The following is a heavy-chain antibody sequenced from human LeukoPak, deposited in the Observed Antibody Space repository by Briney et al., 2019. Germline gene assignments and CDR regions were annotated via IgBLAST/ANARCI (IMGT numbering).Heavy chain of an antibody. V-gene: IGHV3-11*01. Sequence: PGGSLRLSCAASGFTFSDYYMSWIRQAPGKGLEWVSYISSSGSTIYYADSVKGRFTISRDNAKNSLYLQMNSLRAEDTAVYYCARKEYGYSSSQYYFDYWGQGTLVTVSS. CDR1: GFTFSDYY. CDR2: ISSSGSTI. CDR3: ARKEYGYSSSQYYFDY. J-gene: IGHJ4*02. D-gene: IGHD6-6*01.